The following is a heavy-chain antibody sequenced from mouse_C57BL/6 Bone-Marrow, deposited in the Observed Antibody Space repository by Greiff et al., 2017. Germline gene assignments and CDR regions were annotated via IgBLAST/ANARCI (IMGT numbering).Heavy chain of an antibody. CDR3: TTGYSNYPYWYFDV. CDR1: GFNIKDYY. Sequence: VQLKQSGAELVRPGASVKLSCTASGFNIKDYYMHWVKQRPEQGLEWIGRIDPEDGDTEYAPKFPGKATMTADTSSNTAYLQLSSLTSEDTAVYYGTTGYSNYPYWYFDVWGTGSTVTVTS. J-gene: IGHJ1*03. CDR2: IDPEDGDT. V-gene: IGHV14-1*01. D-gene: IGHD2-5*01.